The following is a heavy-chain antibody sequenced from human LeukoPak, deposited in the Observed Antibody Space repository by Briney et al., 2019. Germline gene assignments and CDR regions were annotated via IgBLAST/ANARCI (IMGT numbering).Heavy chain of an antibody. CDR3: ARVSGFASLGY. J-gene: IGHJ4*02. D-gene: IGHD3-10*01. V-gene: IGHV4-39*07. CDR1: SGSISSSSYY. CDR2: IYYSGST. Sequence: SETLSLTCTVSSGSISSSSYYWGWIRQPPGKGLEWIGSIYYSGSTYYNPSLKSRVTISVDTSKNQFSLKLSSVTAADTAVYYCARVSGFASLGYWGQGTLVTVSS.